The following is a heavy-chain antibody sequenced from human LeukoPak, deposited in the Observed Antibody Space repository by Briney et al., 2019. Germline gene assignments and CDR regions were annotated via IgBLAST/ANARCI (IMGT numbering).Heavy chain of an antibody. CDR3: ARDILTDYYLDH. V-gene: IGHV4-34*01. Sequence: SETLSLTCAVYGGSFSGYYWSWIRQPPGKGLEWIGEINHSGSTNYNPSLKSRVTISVETSKHEFSLKLSSVTAADTAVYYCARDILTDYYLDHWGQGTLVTVSS. D-gene: IGHD3-9*01. CDR2: INHSGST. CDR1: GGSFSGYY. J-gene: IGHJ5*02.